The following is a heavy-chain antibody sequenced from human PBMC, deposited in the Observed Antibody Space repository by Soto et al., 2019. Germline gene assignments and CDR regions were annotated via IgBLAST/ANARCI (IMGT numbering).Heavy chain of an antibody. CDR1: GGTFSSYA. V-gene: IGHV1-69*01. D-gene: IGHD6-13*01. Sequence: QVQLVQSGAEVKKPGSSVKVSCKASGGTFSSYAISWVRQAPGQGLEWMGGIIPIFGTANYAQKFQGRVTITADESTSTAYMELSSLRSEDTAVYYCARVRAPIAAAGKVYYYYYGMDVWGQGTTVTVSS. CDR2: IIPIFGTA. CDR3: ARVRAPIAAAGKVYYYYYGMDV. J-gene: IGHJ6*02.